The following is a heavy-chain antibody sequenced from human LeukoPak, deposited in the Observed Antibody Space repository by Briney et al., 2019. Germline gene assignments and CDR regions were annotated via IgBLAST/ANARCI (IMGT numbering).Heavy chain of an antibody. D-gene: IGHD3-22*01. J-gene: IGHJ4*02. CDR2: IYTGGST. V-gene: IGHV4-4*07. CDR1: GGSISSYY. CDR3: AIDISGLNFDY. Sequence: PSETLSLTCTVSGGSISSYYWNWIRQPAGKGLEWIGGIYTGGSTNYNPSLKSRVTMSVDTSKNQFSLKLSSVTAADTAMYYCAIDISGLNFDYWGQGTLVTVSS.